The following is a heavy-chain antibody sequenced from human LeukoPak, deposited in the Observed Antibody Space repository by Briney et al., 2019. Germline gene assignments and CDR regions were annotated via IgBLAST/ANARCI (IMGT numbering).Heavy chain of an antibody. Sequence: AGGSLRLSCAASGFTFSNYAMSWVHQAPGKGLEWVSLISGTGGSTYYVASLRGRITISRDNSKNTLYLRMSSLRAADTAVYYCAKGMHGGNSYSFDSWGQGTLVTVSS. J-gene: IGHJ4*02. V-gene: IGHV3-23*01. CDR3: AKGMHGGNSYSFDS. CDR1: GFTFSNYA. CDR2: ISGTGGST. D-gene: IGHD5-24*01.